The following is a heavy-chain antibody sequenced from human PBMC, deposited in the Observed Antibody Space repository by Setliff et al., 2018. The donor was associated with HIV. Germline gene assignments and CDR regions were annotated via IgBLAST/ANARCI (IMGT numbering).Heavy chain of an antibody. CDR2: IYTSGRT. CDR1: GGSINSGSYY. CDR3: ARGVTHPPPFGAFDI. J-gene: IGHJ3*02. D-gene: IGHD5-18*01. V-gene: IGHV4-61*09. Sequence: SETLSLTCTVSGGSINSGSYYWSWIRQPAGKGLEWIGHIYTSGRTNYNPSLKSRVTISVDTSKNQFSLKLRSVTAADTAFYYCARGVTHPPPFGAFDIWGLGTLVTVSS.